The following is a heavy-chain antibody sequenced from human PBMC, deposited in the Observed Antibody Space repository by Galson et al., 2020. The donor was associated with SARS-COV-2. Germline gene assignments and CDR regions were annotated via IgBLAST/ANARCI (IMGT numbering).Heavy chain of an antibody. J-gene: IGHJ4*02. CDR3: ARYDPLAAAGTGGFDY. CDR1: GGSISSYY. CDR2: ISFTGST. V-gene: IGHV4-59*01. Sequence: SETLSLTCTVSGGSISSYYWSWIRQPPGQGLDWLGYISFTGSTTYNPSLRSRVTISRDTSKNQFSLKLSSVTAADTAVYYCARYDPLAAAGTGGFDYWGQGTLVTVSS. D-gene: IGHD6-13*01.